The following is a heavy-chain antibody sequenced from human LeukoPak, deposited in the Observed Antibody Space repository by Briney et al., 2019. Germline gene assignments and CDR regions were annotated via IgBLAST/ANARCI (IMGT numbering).Heavy chain of an antibody. J-gene: IGHJ3*02. D-gene: IGHD3-10*01. CDR1: GFTVSNNY. CDR3: ARESGFGELFPYAFDI. CDR2: IYSGGNT. V-gene: IGHV3-53*01. Sequence: GGSLRLSCAASGFTVSNNYMSWVRQAPGKGLEWFPVIYSGGNTYYADSVKGRFAISRDYSRNTVYLQMNSLRAEDTAVYYCARESGFGELFPYAFDIWGQGTVVTVSS.